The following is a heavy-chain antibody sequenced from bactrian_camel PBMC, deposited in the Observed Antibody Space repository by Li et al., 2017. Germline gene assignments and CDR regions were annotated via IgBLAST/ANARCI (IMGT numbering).Heavy chain of an antibody. Sequence: HVQLVESGGDSVQAGGSLRLSCVASRNSLSMYSVSWRRQAPGQEREGVGVAGMDSEGYAVYADSVKGRFTISLDSAKNTLYLQINSLKPEDTAMYYCAASVKGRIDFLCNMRLWRKWNDWGQGTQVTVS. D-gene: IGHD4*01. V-gene: IGHV3S53*01. CDR3: AASVKGRIDFLCNMRLWRKWND. J-gene: IGHJ4*01. CDR1: RNSLSMYS. CDR2: MDSEGYA.